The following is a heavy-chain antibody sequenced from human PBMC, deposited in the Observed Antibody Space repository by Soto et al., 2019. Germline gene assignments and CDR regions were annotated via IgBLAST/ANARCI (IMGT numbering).Heavy chain of an antibody. J-gene: IGHJ6*02. CDR2: INHSGST. Sequence: NPSETLSLTCAVYGGSFSGYYWSWIRQPPGKGLEWIGEINHSGSTNYNPSLKSRVTISVDTSKNQFSLKLSSVTAADTAVYYCARGQGDYYDSSGYYVDVWGQGTTVTVSS. V-gene: IGHV4-34*01. CDR3: ARGQGDYYDSSGYYVDV. D-gene: IGHD3-22*01. CDR1: GGSFSGYY.